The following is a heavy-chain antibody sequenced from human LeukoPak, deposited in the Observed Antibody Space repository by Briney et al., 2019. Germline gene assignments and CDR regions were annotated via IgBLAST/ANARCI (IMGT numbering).Heavy chain of an antibody. Sequence: GGSLRLSCAASGFTFEDYGMSWVRQAPGKGLEWVSGISWNGGSIGYIDSVKGRFTISRDDAKNSLYLQMNSLRAEDTALYYCARGGGGSYGSDYWGQGTLVSVSS. J-gene: IGHJ4*02. V-gene: IGHV3-20*04. D-gene: IGHD1-26*01. CDR1: GFTFEDYG. CDR3: ARGGGGSYGSDY. CDR2: ISWNGGSI.